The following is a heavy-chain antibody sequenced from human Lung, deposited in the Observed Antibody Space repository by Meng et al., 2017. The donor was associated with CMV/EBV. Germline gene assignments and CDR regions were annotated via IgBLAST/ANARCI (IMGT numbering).Heavy chain of an antibody. V-gene: IGHV4-39*01. CDR1: GSISSSSYY. CDR3: ARRQGDYYGSGLLFDY. CDR2: INYSGST. D-gene: IGHD3-10*01. J-gene: IGHJ4*02. Sequence: GSISSSSYYWGWIRQPPGKGLEWIGSINYSGSTYYNPSLKSRVTISVDTSKNQFSLKLSSVTAADTAVYYCARRQGDYYGSGLLFDYWGQGTLVTVSS.